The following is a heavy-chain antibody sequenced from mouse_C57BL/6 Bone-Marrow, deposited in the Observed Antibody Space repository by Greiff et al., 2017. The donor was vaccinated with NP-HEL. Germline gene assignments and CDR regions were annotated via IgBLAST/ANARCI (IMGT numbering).Heavy chain of an antibody. J-gene: IGHJ1*03. V-gene: IGHV1-50*01. CDR2: IDPSDGYT. CDR1: GYTFTSYW. D-gene: IGHD1-1*01. Sequence: VKLQQPGAELVKPGASVKLSCKASGYTFTSYWMQWVKQRPGQGLEWIGEIDPSDGYTNYNQKFKGKATLTVDTSSSTAYMQLSSLTAEDSAVYYAARDGSSYGWDVGVWGTGTAVTVS. CDR3: ARDGSSYGWDVGV.